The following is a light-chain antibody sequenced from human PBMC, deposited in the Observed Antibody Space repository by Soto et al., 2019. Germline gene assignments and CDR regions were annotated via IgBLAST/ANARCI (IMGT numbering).Light chain of an antibody. CDR2: GNS. V-gene: IGLV1-40*01. CDR3: QSYDSTLSGCYV. Sequence: QSALTQPPSVSGAPGQRVTISCTGSSSNIGAGYDVHWYQQLPGTAPKLLIYGNSNRPSGVPDRFSGSKSGTSASLAITGLRAEDEADYYGQSYDSTLSGCYVFGTGTKLTVL. CDR1: SSNIGAGYD. J-gene: IGLJ1*01.